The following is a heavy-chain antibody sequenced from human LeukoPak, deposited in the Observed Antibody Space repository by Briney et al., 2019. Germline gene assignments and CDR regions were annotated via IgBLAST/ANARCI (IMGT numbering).Heavy chain of an antibody. V-gene: IGHV4-30-2*01. CDR3: ARVGATTRAFDY. CDR2: IYHSGST. J-gene: IGHJ4*02. CDR1: GVSISSGGYS. D-gene: IGHD1-26*01. Sequence: PSQTLFLTCAVSGVSISSGGYSWSWIRQPPGKGLEWIGYIYHSGSTYYNPSLKSRVTISVDRSKNQFSLKLSSVTAADTAVYYCARVGATTRAFDYWGQGTLVTVSS.